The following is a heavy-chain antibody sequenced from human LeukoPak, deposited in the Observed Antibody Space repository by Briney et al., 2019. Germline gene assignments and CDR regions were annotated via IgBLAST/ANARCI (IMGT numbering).Heavy chain of an antibody. J-gene: IGHJ4*02. V-gene: IGHV4-59*01. CDR1: GGSINTYY. CDR3: ARSRVTMVRGSPNWNFDY. D-gene: IGHD3-10*01. CDR2: ILYSGST. Sequence: SETLSLTCTVSGGSINTYYWSWIRQPPGKGLEWIGYILYSGSTNYNPSLKSRVIILVDTSKNQFSLKLSTVTAADTAAYYCARSRVTMVRGSPNWNFDYWGQGILVTVSS.